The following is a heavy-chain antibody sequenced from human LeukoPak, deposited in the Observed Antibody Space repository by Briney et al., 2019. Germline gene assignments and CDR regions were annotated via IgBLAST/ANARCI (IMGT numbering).Heavy chain of an antibody. D-gene: IGHD1-26*01. V-gene: IGHV3-15*01. J-gene: IGHJ4*02. CDR1: GFTFSNAW. Sequence: GGSLRLSCAASGFTFSNAWMSWVRQAPGKGLEWGGRIKSKTDGGTTDYAAPVKGRFTIPRDDSKNTLYLQMNSLKTEDTAVYYCTTDSSGSNYWGQGTLVTVSS. CDR3: TTDSSGSNY. CDR2: IKSKTDGGTT.